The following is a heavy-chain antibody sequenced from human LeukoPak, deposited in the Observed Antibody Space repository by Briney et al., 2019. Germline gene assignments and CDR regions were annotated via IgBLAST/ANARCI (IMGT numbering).Heavy chain of an antibody. CDR2: IIPILGIA. J-gene: IGHJ4*02. D-gene: IGHD6-19*01. CDR1: GGTFSSYA. V-gene: IGHV1-69*04. Sequence: SVKVSCKASGGTFSSYAISWVRQAPGQGLECMGRIIPILGIANYAQKFQGRVTITADKSTSTAYMELSSLRSEDTAVYYCARTSSGFSTSALDYWGQGTLVTVSS. CDR3: ARTSSGFSTSALDY.